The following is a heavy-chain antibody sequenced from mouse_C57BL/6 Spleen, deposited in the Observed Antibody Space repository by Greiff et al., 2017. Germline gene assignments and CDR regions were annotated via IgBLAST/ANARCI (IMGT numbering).Heavy chain of an antibody. Sequence: QVQLQQSDAELVKPGASVKISCKVSGYTFTDHTIHWMKQRPEQGLEWIGYIYPRDGSTKYNEKFKGKATLTADKSSSTAYMQLNSLTSEDSAVXVCARGYYGSSGYFDVWGTGTTVTVSS. CDR2: IYPRDGST. CDR1: GYTFTDHT. D-gene: IGHD1-1*01. V-gene: IGHV1-78*01. J-gene: IGHJ1*03. CDR3: ARGYYGSSGYFDV.